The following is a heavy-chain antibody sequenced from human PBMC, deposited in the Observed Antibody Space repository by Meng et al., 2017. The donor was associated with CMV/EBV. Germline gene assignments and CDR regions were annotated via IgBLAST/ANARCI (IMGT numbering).Heavy chain of an antibody. J-gene: IGHJ6*02. Sequence: LSLTCAASGFTFSSYWMSWVRQAPGKGLEWVSSISGSSTYTHYADAVKGRFTIPRDNARNSLSLELTSLRAEDTAVYYCARDIAAAGTYYYFFAMDVWDQGTTVTVSS. V-gene: IGHV3-21*01. CDR3: ARDIAAAGTYYYFFAMDV. D-gene: IGHD6-13*01. CDR1: GFTFSSYW. CDR2: ISGSSTYT.